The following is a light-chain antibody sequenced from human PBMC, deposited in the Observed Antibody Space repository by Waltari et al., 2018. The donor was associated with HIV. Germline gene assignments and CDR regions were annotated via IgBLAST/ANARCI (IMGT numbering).Light chain of an antibody. CDR3: MQALQTPYT. CDR1: QSLLHSNGYNY. V-gene: IGKV2-28*01. Sequence: DIVMTQSQLSLPVTPGEPASISCRASQSLLHSNGYNYLDWYLQKPGQSPQLLIYLGSNRASGVPDRFSGSGSGTDFTLKISRVEAGDVGVYYCMQALQTPYTFGQGTKLEIK. J-gene: IGKJ2*01. CDR2: LGS.